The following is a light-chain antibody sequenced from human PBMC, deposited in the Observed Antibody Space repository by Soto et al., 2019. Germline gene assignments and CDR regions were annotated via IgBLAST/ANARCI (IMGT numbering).Light chain of an antibody. V-gene: IGKV1-39*01. CDR3: QQSYNSLMT. CDR2: AAS. CDR1: NIIGNH. Sequence: DMQMPQLHSSLSASVGDRVPIPSRARNIIGNHLNWYQQKPGKAPRFLIYAASSLQSEVPARFSGSGSGTDFTLTVNSLQPEDFATYYCQQSYNSLMTVGQGTRLEIK. J-gene: IGKJ5*01.